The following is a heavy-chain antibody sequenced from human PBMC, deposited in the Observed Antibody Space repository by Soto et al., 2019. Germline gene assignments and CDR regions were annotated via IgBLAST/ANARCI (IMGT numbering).Heavy chain of an antibody. Sequence: PGGSLRLSCVASGFTFSTYAMSWVRQAPGKGLDWVSAISGSGGSTHYADSVKGRFTISRDNSKNTVYLQMKSLRADDTAVYYCARHICFFDHWGQGPLVTVSS. CDR2: ISGSGGST. D-gene: IGHD2-15*01. CDR3: ARHICFFDH. CDR1: GFTFSTYA. V-gene: IGHV3-23*01. J-gene: IGHJ4*02.